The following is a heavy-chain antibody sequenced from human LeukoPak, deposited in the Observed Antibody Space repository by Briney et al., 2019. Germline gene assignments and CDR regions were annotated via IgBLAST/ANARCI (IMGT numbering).Heavy chain of an antibody. CDR2: IYYSGST. V-gene: IGHV4-59*01. J-gene: IGHJ3*02. CDR1: GGSFSGYY. Sequence: NPSETLSLTCAVYGGSFSGYYWSWIRQPPGKGLEWIGYIYYSGSTNYNPSLKSRVTISVDTSKNQFSLKLSSVTAADTAVYCCARVAALGAFDIWGQGTMVTVSS. CDR3: ARVAALGAFDI.